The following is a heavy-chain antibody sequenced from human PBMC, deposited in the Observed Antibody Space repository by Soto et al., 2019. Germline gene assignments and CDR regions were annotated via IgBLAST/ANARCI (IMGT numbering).Heavy chain of an antibody. CDR3: ATDSITTPAFDI. CDR1: GYTLTELS. V-gene: IGHV1-24*01. CDR2: FDPEDGET. J-gene: IGHJ3*02. D-gene: IGHD4-4*01. Sequence: ASVKVSGKVSGYTLTELSMHWVRQAPGKGLEWMGGFDPEDGETIYAQKFQGRVTMTEDTSTDTAYMELSSLRSEDTAVYYCATDSITTPAFDIWGQGTMVTVSS.